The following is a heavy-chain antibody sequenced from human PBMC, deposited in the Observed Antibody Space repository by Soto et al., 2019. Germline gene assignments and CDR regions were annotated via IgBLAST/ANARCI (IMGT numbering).Heavy chain of an antibody. CDR3: ARRARPDFYYMAV. J-gene: IGHJ6*03. V-gene: IGHV3-64*01. CDR2: ISSNGVGT. CDR1: GFTLNGYA. D-gene: IGHD6-6*01. Sequence: EVQLAESGGGLAQPGGSLRLSCAASGFTLNGYAMDWVRQAPGKGLEYVSGISSNGVGTYYANSVQGRFTISRDNSKNTVYLQMGSLRPEDMAVYYCARRARPDFYYMAVWGKGTTVTVSS.